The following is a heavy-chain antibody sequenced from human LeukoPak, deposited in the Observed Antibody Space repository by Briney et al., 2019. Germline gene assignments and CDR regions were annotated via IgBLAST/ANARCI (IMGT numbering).Heavy chain of an antibody. Sequence: SETLSLTCTVSGGSINNYYWNWIRRPAGKGLEWIGRIYTSGSTNYNPSLKSRVTMSVDTSNNQFSLKLNSVTAADTAVYYCARVHTPMVGHAFDIWGQGTMVTVSS. CDR3: ARVHTPMVGHAFDI. V-gene: IGHV4-4*07. J-gene: IGHJ3*02. D-gene: IGHD5-18*01. CDR2: IYTSGST. CDR1: GGSINNYY.